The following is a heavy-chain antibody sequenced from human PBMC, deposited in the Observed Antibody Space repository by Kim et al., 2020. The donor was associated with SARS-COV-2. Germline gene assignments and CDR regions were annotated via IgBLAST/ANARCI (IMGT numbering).Heavy chain of an antibody. D-gene: IGHD3-10*01. V-gene: IGHV1-2*02. Sequence: TNKAQKFQGRVTMTRETSISTAYMELGRLRSDDTAVYYCARGLWFGELSDYWGQGTLVTVSS. CDR3: ARGLWFGELSDY. J-gene: IGHJ4*02. CDR2: T.